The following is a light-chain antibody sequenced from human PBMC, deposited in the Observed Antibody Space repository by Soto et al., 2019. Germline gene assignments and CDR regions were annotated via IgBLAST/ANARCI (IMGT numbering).Light chain of an antibody. Sequence: QSALTQPASVSGSPGQSITISCTGTSSDVGGYNYVSWYQQHPGKAPKLMIYEVSNRPSGVSNRFSGSKSGNTASLTISGLQADDEADYYCSSYTSASNLYIFGTGTKATVL. J-gene: IGLJ1*01. CDR3: SSYTSASNLYI. V-gene: IGLV2-14*01. CDR1: SSDVGGYNY. CDR2: EVS.